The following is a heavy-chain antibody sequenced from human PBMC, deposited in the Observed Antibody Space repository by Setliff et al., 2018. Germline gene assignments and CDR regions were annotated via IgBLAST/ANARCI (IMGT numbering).Heavy chain of an antibody. CDR2: IKQDGSEK. Sequence: GGSLRLSCAASGFIFSNYAMSWVRQAPGKGLEWVANIKQDGSEKYYVDSVKGRFTISRDNAKNSLYLQMNSLRAEDTAVYYCARDGGEYWGQGTPVTVSS. J-gene: IGHJ4*02. V-gene: IGHV3-7*01. CDR3: ARDGGEY. CDR1: GFIFSNYA. D-gene: IGHD3-16*01.